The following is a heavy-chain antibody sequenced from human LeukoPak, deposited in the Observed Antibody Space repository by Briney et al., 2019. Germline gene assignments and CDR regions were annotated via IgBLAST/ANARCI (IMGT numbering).Heavy chain of an antibody. CDR3: AKDGIGSCYWCLDDAFDI. D-gene: IGHD2-15*01. Sequence: PGRSLRLSCAASGFTFDDYAMHWVRQAPGKGLEWVSGISWNSGSIGYADSVKGRFTISRDNAKNSLYLQMNSLRAEDTAVYYCAKDGIGSCYWCLDDAFDIWGQGTMVTVSS. CDR1: GFTFDDYA. CDR2: ISWNSGSI. J-gene: IGHJ3*02. V-gene: IGHV3-9*01.